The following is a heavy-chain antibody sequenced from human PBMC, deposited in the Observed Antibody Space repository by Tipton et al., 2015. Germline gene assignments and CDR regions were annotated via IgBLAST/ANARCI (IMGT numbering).Heavy chain of an antibody. D-gene: IGHD5-18*01. J-gene: IGHJ4*02. Sequence: SLRLSCATSGFIVDHHAMHWVRQGPGKGLEWVSGISWNGDTAGYADSVKGRFIISRDDANHSVHLLMTSLRPNDTAIYYCTRDETATGGGRLDYWGQGTLVTVSS. V-gene: IGHV3-9*01. CDR1: GFIVDHHA. CDR2: ISWNGDTA. CDR3: TRDETATGGGRLDY.